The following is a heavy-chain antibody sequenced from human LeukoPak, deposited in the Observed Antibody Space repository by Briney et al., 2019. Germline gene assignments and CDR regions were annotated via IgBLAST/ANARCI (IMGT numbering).Heavy chain of an antibody. CDR1: GGSISSGGYY. D-gene: IGHD3-22*01. CDR2: IYYSGST. CDR3: AAGDSSGYYSGAEYFQH. Sequence: SQTLSLTCTVSGGSISSGGYYWSWIRQHPGKGLEWIGYIYYSGSTYYNPSPKSRVTISVDTSKNQFSLKLSSVTAADTAVYYCAAGDSSGYYSGAEYFQHWGQGTLVTVSS. J-gene: IGHJ1*01. V-gene: IGHV4-31*03.